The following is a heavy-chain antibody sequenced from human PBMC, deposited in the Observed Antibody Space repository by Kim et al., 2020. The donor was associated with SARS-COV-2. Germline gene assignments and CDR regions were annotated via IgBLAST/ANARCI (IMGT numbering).Heavy chain of an antibody. CDR3: ARDTPSPSSSVSDGSDY. Sequence: VKGRFTISRDNAKNSLYLQMNSLRAEDTAVYYCARDTPSPSSSVSDGSDYWGQGTLVTVSS. J-gene: IGHJ4*02. V-gene: IGHV3-21*01. D-gene: IGHD6-6*01.